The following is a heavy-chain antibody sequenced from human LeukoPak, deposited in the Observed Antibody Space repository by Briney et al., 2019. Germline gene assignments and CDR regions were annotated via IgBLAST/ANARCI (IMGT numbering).Heavy chain of an antibody. D-gene: IGHD6-13*01. J-gene: IGHJ4*02. Sequence: GGSLRLSCAASGFTFNNYGMHWVRQAPGKGLEWVAVIATDGRDKKYADSVKGRFTVSRDNSKNTLYLEMNSLRPEDTAVYHCAKDSKVAAAGYFFDYWGQGTLVTVSS. V-gene: IGHV3-30*18. CDR3: AKDSKVAAAGYFFDY. CDR2: IATDGRDK. CDR1: GFTFNNYG.